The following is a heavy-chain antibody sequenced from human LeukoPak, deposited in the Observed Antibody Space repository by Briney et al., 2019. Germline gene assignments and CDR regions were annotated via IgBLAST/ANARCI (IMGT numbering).Heavy chain of an antibody. V-gene: IGHV4-39*07. CDR1: GGSISSSSYY. CDR3: ARVAAEGVWGYFDY. D-gene: IGHD6-13*01. CDR2: IYYSGST. Sequence: SETLSLTCTVSGGSISSSSYYWGWIRQPPGKGLEWIGSIYYSGSTYYNPSLKSRVTISVDTSKNQFSLKLSSVTAADTAVYYCARVAAEGVWGYFDYWGQGTLVTVSS. J-gene: IGHJ4*02.